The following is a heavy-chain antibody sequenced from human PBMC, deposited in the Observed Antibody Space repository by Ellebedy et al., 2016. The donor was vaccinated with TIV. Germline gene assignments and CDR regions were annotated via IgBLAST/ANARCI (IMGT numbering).Heavy chain of an antibody. J-gene: IGHJ4*02. V-gene: IGHV3-9*01. D-gene: IGHD1-14*01. Sequence: GGSLRLXXAASGFTFDDYAMHWVRQAPGKGLEWVSDISWNIGIIGYADSVKGRFTISRDNAKSSLYLQMNSLRAEDTALYYCAKDLNDHSNGPDYWGQGTLVTVSS. CDR1: GFTFDDYA. CDR2: ISWNIGII. CDR3: AKDLNDHSNGPDY.